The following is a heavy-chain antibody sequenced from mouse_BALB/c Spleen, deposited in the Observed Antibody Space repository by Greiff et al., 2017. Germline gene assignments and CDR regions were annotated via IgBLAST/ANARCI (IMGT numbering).Heavy chain of an antibody. CDR2: INPSSGYT. Sequence: VQLVESGAELARPGASVKMSCKASGYTFTSYTMHWVKQRPGQGLEWIGYINPSSGYTNYNQKFKDKATLTADKSSSTAYMQLSSLTSEDSAVYYCARSSYDYGAAMDYWGQGTSVTVSS. V-gene: IGHV1-4*01. CDR3: ARSSYDYGAAMDY. CDR1: GYTFTSYT. D-gene: IGHD2-4*01. J-gene: IGHJ4*01.